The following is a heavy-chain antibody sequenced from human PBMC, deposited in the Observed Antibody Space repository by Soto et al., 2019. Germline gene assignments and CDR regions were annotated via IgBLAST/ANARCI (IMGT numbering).Heavy chain of an antibody. Sequence: GGSLRLSCAASGFTFSSYAMHWVRQAPGKGLEWVAVISYDGSNKYYADSVKGRFTISRDNSKNTLYLQMNSLRAEDTAVYYCARGLQRFLEWFGGMDVWGQGTTVTVSS. CDR2: ISYDGSNK. D-gene: IGHD3-3*01. J-gene: IGHJ6*02. V-gene: IGHV3-30-3*01. CDR1: GFTFSSYA. CDR3: ARGLQRFLEWFGGMDV.